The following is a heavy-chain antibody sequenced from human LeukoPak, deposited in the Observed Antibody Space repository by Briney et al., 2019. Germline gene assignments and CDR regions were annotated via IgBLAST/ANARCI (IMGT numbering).Heavy chain of an antibody. CDR1: GVSFSGYY. V-gene: IGHV4-34*01. Sequence: PSETLSLTCAVYGVSFSGYYWSWLRQPPGKGLEWLGEINHSGSTNYNPSLKSRVTISVDTSKNQFSLKLSSVTAADTAVYYCARDLTIFGVARFDPWGQGTLVTVSS. D-gene: IGHD3-3*01. J-gene: IGHJ5*02. CDR2: INHSGST. CDR3: ARDLTIFGVARFDP.